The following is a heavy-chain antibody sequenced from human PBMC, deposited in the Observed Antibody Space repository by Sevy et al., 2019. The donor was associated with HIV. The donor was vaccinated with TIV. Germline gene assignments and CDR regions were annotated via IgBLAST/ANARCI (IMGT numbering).Heavy chain of an antibody. Sequence: SETLSLTCAVYVGSFSNYYWTWIRQPPGKGLEWIGEINHSGSTNYNPSLKSRVTMSVDTSKNQFSLKLSSVTAADTAIYYCARGGERVIPSPVLGLGPWTKYWYFDLWGRGTTVTVSS. CDR2: INHSGST. D-gene: IGHD3-16*02. CDR3: ARGGERVIPSPVLGLGPWTKYWYFDL. V-gene: IGHV4-34*01. J-gene: IGHJ2*01. CDR1: VGSFSNYY.